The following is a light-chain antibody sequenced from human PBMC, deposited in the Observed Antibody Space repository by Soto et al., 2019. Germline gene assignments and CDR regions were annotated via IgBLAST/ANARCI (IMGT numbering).Light chain of an antibody. Sequence: QSVLTQPASVSGSPGQSITLSCTGTSSDGGGYNLVSWYQQQPDKAPKLMIFDGNVRPAGVSNHYSGSKFGNTASLTISGLQAADEDDYYYCSYSGSSTLVFGTGTKLTVL. V-gene: IGLV2-23*01. J-gene: IGLJ1*01. CDR2: DGN. CDR3: CSYSGSSTLV. CDR1: SSDGGGYNL.